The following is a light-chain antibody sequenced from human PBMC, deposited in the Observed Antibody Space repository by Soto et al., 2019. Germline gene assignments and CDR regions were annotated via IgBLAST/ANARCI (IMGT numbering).Light chain of an antibody. CDR3: HKYNNYWT. J-gene: IGKJ1*01. CDR1: QSISYW. V-gene: IGKV1-5*03. Sequence: DIQMTQSPSTLSASVGDRVTITCRASQSISYWLAWYQQKPGQAPNLLIYKASSLESGVPSRFSGSGSGTALTLTISRLQPDDVSTYYCHKYNNYWTFGQGTKVEIK. CDR2: KAS.